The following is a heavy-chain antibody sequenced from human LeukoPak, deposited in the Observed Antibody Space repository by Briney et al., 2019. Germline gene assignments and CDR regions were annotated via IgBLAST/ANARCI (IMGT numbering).Heavy chain of an antibody. Sequence: GGSLRLSCAASGSTFSGSAMHWVRQASGKGLEWVGRIRSKANSYATAYAASVKGRFTISRDDSKNTAYLQMNSLKTEDTAVYYCTTRTYYYDSSGYYYFDYWGQGTLVTVSS. D-gene: IGHD3-22*01. V-gene: IGHV3-73*01. CDR3: TTRTYYYDSSGYYYFDY. CDR2: IRSKANSYAT. CDR1: GSTFSGSA. J-gene: IGHJ4*02.